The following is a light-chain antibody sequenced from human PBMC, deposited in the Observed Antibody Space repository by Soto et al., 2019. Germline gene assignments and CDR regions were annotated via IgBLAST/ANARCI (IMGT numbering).Light chain of an antibody. CDR3: QQYETFFRT. Sequence: DIQLTQSPSTLSASVGDRVTITCRASQSIGRWLAWYQQKPGRAPKLLIHATSSLEGGVPSRFRGSGSGTQFALTITSLQPDDLATYYCQQYETFFRTFGQGTKVDIK. CDR2: ATS. CDR1: QSIGRW. J-gene: IGKJ1*01. V-gene: IGKV1-5*01.